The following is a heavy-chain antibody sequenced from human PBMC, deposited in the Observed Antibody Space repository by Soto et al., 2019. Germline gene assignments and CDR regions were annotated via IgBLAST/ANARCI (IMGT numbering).Heavy chain of an antibody. J-gene: IGHJ3*02. CDR1: GFTFDFYA. CDR3: AKIQYSGTFLGAFDI. V-gene: IGHV3-9*01. Sequence: GGSLRLSCAASGFTFDFYAIHWVRQPPGKGLEWVSGITWNSHNLEYSDSVRGRFTISRDNAKNSLYLQMTSLRVEDTALYYCAKIQYSGTFLGAFDIWGQGTMVTV. D-gene: IGHD1-26*01. CDR2: ITWNSHNL.